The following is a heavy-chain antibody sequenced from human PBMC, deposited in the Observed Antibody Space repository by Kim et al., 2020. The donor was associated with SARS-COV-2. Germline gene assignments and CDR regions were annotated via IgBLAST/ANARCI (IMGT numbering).Heavy chain of an antibody. CDR3: ARGSGGGKRDGYWGMDV. V-gene: IGHV1-69*02. J-gene: IGHJ6*02. CDR1: GGTFSSYT. CDR2: IIPILGIA. Sequence: SVKVSCKASGGTFSSYTISWVRQAPGQGLEWMGRIIPILGIANYAQKFQGRVTITADKSTSTAYMELSSLRSEDTAVYYCARGSGGGKRDGYWGMDVWGQGTTVTVSS. D-gene: IGHD2-15*01.